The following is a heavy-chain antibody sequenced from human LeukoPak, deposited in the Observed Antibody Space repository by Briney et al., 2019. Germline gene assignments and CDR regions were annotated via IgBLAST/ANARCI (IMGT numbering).Heavy chain of an antibody. CDR3: AKGIILGSPQDV. CDR2: ISSSSSYI. Sequence: GGSLRLSCAASGFTFSSYSMNWVRQAPGKGLEWVSSISSSSSYIYYADSVKGRFTISRDNAKNSLYLQMNSLRAEDTAVYYCAKGIILGSPQDVWGQGTTVTVSS. CDR1: GFTFSSYS. V-gene: IGHV3-21*04. D-gene: IGHD2-21*01. J-gene: IGHJ6*02.